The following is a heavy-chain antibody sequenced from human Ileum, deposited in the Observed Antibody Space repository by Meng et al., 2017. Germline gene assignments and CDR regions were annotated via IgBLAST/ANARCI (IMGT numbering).Heavy chain of an antibody. CDR3: AFGVCGSNCYYLES. Sequence: QGQLVESGGGVVQPGGSRRLSCAASGFTFSSYGMHWVRQAPGKGLELVALMSFDGSKIFYGDSVKGRFTISRENSKNTLYLQMNSLRAEDTAVYYCAFGVCGSNCYYLESWGQGTLVTVSS. J-gene: IGHJ4*02. D-gene: IGHD3-22*01. V-gene: IGHV3-30*03. CDR1: GFTFSSYG. CDR2: MSFDGSKI.